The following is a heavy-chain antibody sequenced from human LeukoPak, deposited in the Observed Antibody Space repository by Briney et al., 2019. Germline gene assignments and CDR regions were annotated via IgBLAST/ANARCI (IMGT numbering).Heavy chain of an antibody. CDR2: ISGSGGST. CDR3: ARDEGWELDY. CDR1: GFTFSSYA. V-gene: IGHV3-23*01. Sequence: GGSLRLSCAASGFTFSSYAMSWVRQAPGKGLEWVSAISGSGGSTYYADSVKGRFTISRDNSKNTLYLQLNSLRAEDTAVYFCARDEGWELDYWGQGTLVTVSS. J-gene: IGHJ4*02. D-gene: IGHD1-26*01.